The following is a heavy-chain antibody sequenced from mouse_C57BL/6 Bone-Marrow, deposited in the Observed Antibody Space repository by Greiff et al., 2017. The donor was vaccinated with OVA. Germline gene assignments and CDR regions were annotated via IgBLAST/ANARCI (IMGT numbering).Heavy chain of an antibody. CDR2: INPSSGYT. CDR3: ARRPYGSSYDWYFDV. J-gene: IGHJ1*03. Sequence: QVHVKQSGAELAKPGASVKLSCKASGYTFTSYWMHWVKQRPGQGLEWIGYINPSSGYTKYNQKFKDKATLTADKSSSTAYMQLSSLTYEDSAVYYCARRPYGSSYDWYFDVWGTGTTVTVSS. V-gene: IGHV1-7*01. D-gene: IGHD1-1*01. CDR1: GYTFTSYW.